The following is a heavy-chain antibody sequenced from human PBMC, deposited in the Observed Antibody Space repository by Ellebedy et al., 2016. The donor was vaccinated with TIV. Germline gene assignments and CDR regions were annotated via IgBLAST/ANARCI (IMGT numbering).Heavy chain of an antibody. CDR1: GFTVSSNY. V-gene: IGHV3-53*01. Sequence: GGSLRLXXLASGFTVSSNYINWVRQAPGKGLDWVSVIYSGGSTFYADSVKGRFTVSRDDSKNTLYLQMNSLRAEDTAVYYCAKGGYCSGGDCYPFDYWGQGTLVTVSS. CDR3: AKGGYCSGGDCYPFDY. J-gene: IGHJ4*02. CDR2: IYSGGST. D-gene: IGHD2-15*01.